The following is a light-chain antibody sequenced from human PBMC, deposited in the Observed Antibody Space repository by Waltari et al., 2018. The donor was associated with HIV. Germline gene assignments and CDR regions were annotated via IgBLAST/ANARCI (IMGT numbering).Light chain of an antibody. CDR1: TSDFGRYNS. J-gene: IGLJ2*01. V-gene: IGLV2-14*03. CDR3: STHTTTDTLI. CDR2: EVP. Sequence: QSALTQPASVSGSPGQSVTISCTATTSDFGRYNSVSWYKQHPGNLPKVIIYEVPSRPSWVPHRFSASKSGNTASLTISGLQAEDEAIYYCSTHTTTDTLIFGGGTKLTVL.